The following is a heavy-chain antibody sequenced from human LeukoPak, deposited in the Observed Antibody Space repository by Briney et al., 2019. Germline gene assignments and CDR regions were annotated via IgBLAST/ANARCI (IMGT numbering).Heavy chain of an antibody. CDR3: ARDPIAVAGAHYFDY. V-gene: IGHV1-18*01. CDR2: ISAYNGNT. CDR1: GYNFTSYT. Sequence: ASVKVSCKASGYNFTSYTISWVRQAPGQGLEWMGWISAYNGNTNYGQKLQGRVTMTTDTSTSTAYMELRSLRSDDTAVYYCARDPIAVAGAHYFDYWGQGTLVTVPS. J-gene: IGHJ4*02. D-gene: IGHD6-19*01.